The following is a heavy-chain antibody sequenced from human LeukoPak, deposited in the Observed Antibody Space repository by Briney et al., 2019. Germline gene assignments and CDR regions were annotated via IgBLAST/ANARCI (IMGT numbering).Heavy chain of an antibody. V-gene: IGHV3-21*01. CDR2: ITSGGVNT. D-gene: IGHD6-19*01. CDR1: GFTFSSYT. Sequence: GGSLRLSCAASGFTFSSYTMNWVRQAPGKGLEWDSSITSGGVNTYYATSVKGRFTISRDNAKNSLFLQMNSLRAEDTAIYYCAKVQDGSFWYEYFQHWGQGTLVTVSS. J-gene: IGHJ1*01. CDR3: AKVQDGSFWYEYFQH.